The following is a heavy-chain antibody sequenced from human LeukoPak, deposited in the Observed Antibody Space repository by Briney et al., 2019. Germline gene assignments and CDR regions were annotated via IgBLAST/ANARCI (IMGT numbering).Heavy chain of an antibody. CDR1: GGSIRDNSYY. CDR2: IYFSGST. V-gene: IGHV4-39*07. D-gene: IGHD5-18*01. J-gene: IGHJ4*02. CDR3: ARRSVETVMARPFDY. Sequence: SETLSLTCTVSGGSIRDNSYYWGWIRQSPGKGLEWIGDIYFSGSTYYNPSLKSRVSMSQDTSKNQFSLKLYSVTAADTAVYYCARRSVETVMARPFDYWGQGTLVIVSS.